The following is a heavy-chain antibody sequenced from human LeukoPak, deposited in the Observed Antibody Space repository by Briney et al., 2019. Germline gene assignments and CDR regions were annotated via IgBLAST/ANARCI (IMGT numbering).Heavy chain of an antibody. D-gene: IGHD3-16*01. J-gene: IGHJ4*02. CDR3: ARDLPSYMMPGDCFDY. V-gene: IGHV3-48*04. CDR2: ISSSSSTI. Sequence: GGSLRLSCAASGFTFSSYSMNWVRQAPGKGLEWVSYISSSSSTIYYADSVKGRYTISRDNAKNSLYLQMNSLRAEDTAVYYCARDLPSYMMPGDCFDYWAREPWSPSPQ. CDR1: GFTFSSYS.